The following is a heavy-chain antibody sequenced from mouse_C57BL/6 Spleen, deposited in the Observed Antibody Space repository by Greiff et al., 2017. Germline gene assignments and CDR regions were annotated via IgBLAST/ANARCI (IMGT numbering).Heavy chain of an antibody. CDR2: ISGGGGNT. J-gene: IGHJ2*01. CDR1: GFTFSSYT. D-gene: IGHD3-2*02. V-gene: IGHV5-9*01. Sequence: EVMLVESGGGLVKPGGSLKLSCAASGFTFSSYTMSWVRQTPEKRLEWVATISGGGGNTYYPASVKCRFTISRDNAKNTLYLQMSSLRSEDTALYYCARRRGSSGYLYYFDYWGQGTTLTVSS. CDR3: ARRRGSSGYLYYFDY.